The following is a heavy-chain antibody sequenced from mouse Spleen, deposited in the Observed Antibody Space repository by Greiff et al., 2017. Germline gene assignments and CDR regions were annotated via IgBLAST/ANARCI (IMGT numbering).Heavy chain of an antibody. Sequence: QVHVKQSGPGLVQPSQSLSITCTVSGFSLTSYGVHWVRQSPGKGLEWLGVIWSGGSTDYNAAFISRLSISKDNSKSQVFFKMNSLQADDTAIYYCATVDYGSSYYYAMDYWGQGTSVTVSS. CDR1: GFSLTSYG. CDR3: ATVDYGSSYYYAMDY. J-gene: IGHJ4*01. CDR2: IWSGGST. V-gene: IGHV2-2*01. D-gene: IGHD1-1*01.